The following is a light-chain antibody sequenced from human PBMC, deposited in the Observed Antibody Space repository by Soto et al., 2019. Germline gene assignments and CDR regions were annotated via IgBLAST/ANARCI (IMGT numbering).Light chain of an antibody. CDR1: SSDVGSYHL. CDR2: EVS. V-gene: IGLV2-23*02. CDR3: CSYAGSWTYV. J-gene: IGLJ1*01. Sequence: QSALTQPASVSGSPGQSIAISCTGTSSDVGSYHLVSWYQQHPGKAPKLMIYEVSKWPSGVSNRFSGSKSDNTASLTISGLQAEDEADYFCCSYAGSWTYVFGTGTKLTVL.